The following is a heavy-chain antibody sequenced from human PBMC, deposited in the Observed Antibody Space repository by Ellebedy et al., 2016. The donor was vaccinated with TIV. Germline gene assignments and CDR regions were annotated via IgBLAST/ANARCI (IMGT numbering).Heavy chain of an antibody. CDR1: GFTFSHYG. CDR2: ISTTGNT. D-gene: IGHD1-26*01. V-gene: IGHV3-23*01. CDR3: ATQMWDSNY. J-gene: IGHJ4*02. Sequence: PGGSLRLSCAASGFTFSHYGMSWGRQAPGEGLEGGSAISTTGNTHYAESVRGRFTISRDNSKNTLYMQMNSLRVEATATYYCATQMWDSNYWGQGTVDTVSS.